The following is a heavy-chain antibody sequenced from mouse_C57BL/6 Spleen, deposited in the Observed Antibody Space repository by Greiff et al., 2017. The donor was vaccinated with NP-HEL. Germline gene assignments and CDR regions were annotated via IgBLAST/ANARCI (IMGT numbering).Heavy chain of an antibody. CDR1: GYTFTDYY. J-gene: IGHJ2*01. CDR3: AGAVQGDYDVTFDY. D-gene: IGHD2-4*01. CDR2: INPYNGGT. Sequence: EVQLQQSGPVLVKPGASVKMSCKASGYTFTDYYMNWVKQSHGKSLEWIGVINPYNGGTSYNQKFKGKATLTVDKSSSTAYMELNSLTSEDSVVYYCAGAVQGDYDVTFDYWGQGTTLTVSS. V-gene: IGHV1-19*01.